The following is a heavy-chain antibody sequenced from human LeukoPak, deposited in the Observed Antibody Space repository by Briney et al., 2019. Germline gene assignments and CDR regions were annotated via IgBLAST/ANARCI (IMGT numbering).Heavy chain of an antibody. CDR3: ARGDSSGYQRNTKLDY. CDR2: IGTAGDT. Sequence: GRSLRPSCAASGFTFSSYDMHWVRQTTGKGLEWVSAIGTAGDTYYPGSVKGRFTISRENAKNSLYLQMNSLRAGDTAVYYCARGDSSGYQRNTKLDYWGQGTLVTVSS. D-gene: IGHD3-22*01. CDR1: GFTFSSYD. J-gene: IGHJ4*02. V-gene: IGHV3-13*01.